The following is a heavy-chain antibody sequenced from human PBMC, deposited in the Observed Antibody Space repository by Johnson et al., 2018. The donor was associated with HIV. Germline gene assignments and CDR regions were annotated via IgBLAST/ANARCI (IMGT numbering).Heavy chain of an antibody. CDR1: GFTFHDHV. CDR3: ASGDNDGF. CDR2: CWWHSGSI. J-gene: IGHJ3*01. D-gene: IGHD5-24*01. V-gene: IGHV3-9*01. Sequence: VQPVESGGGLVQPGRFLRLLRSALGFTFHDHVHHRVRQAPGKGLGWVSGCWWHSGSIGHGDSVKGRFTISRDNSKNTLYLQMNSLRAEDTAVNFCASGDNDGFWGQGTMVTVSS.